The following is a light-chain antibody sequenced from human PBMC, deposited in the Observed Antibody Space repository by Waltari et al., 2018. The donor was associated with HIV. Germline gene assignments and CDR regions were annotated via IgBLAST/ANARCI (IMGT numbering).Light chain of an antibody. Sequence: SYELTQPPSSSVSPGQTATITCYGDAWPKQYGWWYQQKPGQAPVLVIYKDTERPSGIPERFSGSSSGTTVTLTISGVQAEDEADYHCQSVDSSGTYWVFGGGTKLTVL. CDR2: KDT. CDR3: QSVDSSGTYWV. CDR1: AWPKQY. V-gene: IGLV3-25*03. J-gene: IGLJ3*02.